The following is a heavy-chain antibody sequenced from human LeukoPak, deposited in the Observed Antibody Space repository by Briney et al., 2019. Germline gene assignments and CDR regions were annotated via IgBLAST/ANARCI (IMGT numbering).Heavy chain of an antibody. CDR1: GGSFSGYY. D-gene: IGHD2-2*02. J-gene: IGHJ5*02. CDR3: ARGCWRIVVVPAAIRPVDWFDP. V-gene: IGHV4-34*01. CDR2: INHSGST. Sequence: SETLSLTCAVYGGSFSGYYWSWIRQPPGKGLEWIGEINHSGSTNYNPPLKSRVTISVDTSKNQFSLKLSSVTAADTAVYYCARGCWRIVVVPAAIRPVDWFDPWGQGTLVTVSS.